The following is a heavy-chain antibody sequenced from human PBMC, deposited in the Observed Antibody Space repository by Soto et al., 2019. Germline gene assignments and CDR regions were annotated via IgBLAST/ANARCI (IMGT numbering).Heavy chain of an antibody. Sequence: EVQLVESGGGLVKPGGSLRLSCAASGFTFSSYSMNWVRQAPGKGLEWVSSISSSSSYIYYADSVKGRFTISRDNAKNSLYLQMNILRAEDTAVYYCACGESYYYYYMDVWGKGTTVTVSS. CDR1: GFTFSSYS. D-gene: IGHD3-10*01. J-gene: IGHJ6*03. V-gene: IGHV3-21*01. CDR3: ACGESYYYYYMDV. CDR2: ISSSSSYI.